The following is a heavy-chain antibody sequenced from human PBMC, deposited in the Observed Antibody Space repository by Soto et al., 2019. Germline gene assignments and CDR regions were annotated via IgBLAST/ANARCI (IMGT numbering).Heavy chain of an antibody. Sequence: QVQLQESGPGLVKPSGTLSLTCAVSGGSISVSKWWSWVRQPPGKGLEWIGEIYHSGSTNYNPSLKRRVTISVDKSKNQFSLRLSSVTAADTAVYYCASKTYEYEGTFDYWGQGTLVTVSS. CDR1: GGSISVSKW. CDR2: IYHSGST. V-gene: IGHV4-4*02. CDR3: ASKTYEYEGTFDY. J-gene: IGHJ4*02. D-gene: IGHD3-16*01.